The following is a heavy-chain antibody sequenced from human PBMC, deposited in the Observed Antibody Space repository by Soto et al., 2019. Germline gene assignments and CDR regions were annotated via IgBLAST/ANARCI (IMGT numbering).Heavy chain of an antibody. CDR3: ARDLGLRFPLGPFDY. D-gene: IGHD3-3*01. CDR1: GYTFTSYA. J-gene: IGHJ4*02. CDR2: INAGNGNT. Sequence: GASVKVSCKASGYTFTSYAMHWVRQAPGQRLEWMGWINAGNGNTKYSQKFQGRVTITRDTSASTAYMELSSLRSEDTAVYYCARDLGLRFPLGPFDYWGQGTLVTVSS. V-gene: IGHV1-3*01.